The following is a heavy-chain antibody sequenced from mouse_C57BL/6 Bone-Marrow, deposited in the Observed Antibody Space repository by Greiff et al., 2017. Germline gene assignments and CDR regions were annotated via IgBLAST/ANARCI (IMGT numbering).Heavy chain of an antibody. CDR3: ARFYDYDYAMDY. D-gene: IGHD2-4*01. Sequence: VQLQQSGPELVKPGASVKISCKASGYSFTDYYMNWVKQSNGKSLEWIGVINPNYGTTSYNQKFKGKATLTVDQSSSTAYMRRNSLTSEDSAVYYSARFYDYDYAMDYWGQGTSVTVSS. CDR2: INPNYGTT. J-gene: IGHJ4*01. V-gene: IGHV1-39*01. CDR1: GYSFTDYY.